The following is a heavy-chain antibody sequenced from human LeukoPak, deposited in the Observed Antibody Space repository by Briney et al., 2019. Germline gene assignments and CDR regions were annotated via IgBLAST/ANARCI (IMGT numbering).Heavy chain of an antibody. D-gene: IGHD5-24*01. CDR3: ARDQDGYNYDY. CDR2: INPNSGGT. Sequence: ASVKVSCKASGYTFTGDYVHWVRQAPGQGLEWMGWINPNSGGTNYAQKFQGRVTMTGDTSINTAYMELSRLTSDDTAVYYCARDQDGYNYDYWGQGTLVTVSS. V-gene: IGHV1-2*02. J-gene: IGHJ4*02. CDR1: GYTFTGDY.